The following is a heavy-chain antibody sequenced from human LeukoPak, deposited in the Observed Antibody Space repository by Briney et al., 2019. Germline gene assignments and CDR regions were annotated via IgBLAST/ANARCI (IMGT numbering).Heavy chain of an antibody. D-gene: IGHD3-22*01. V-gene: IGHV5-51*01. J-gene: IGHJ4*02. CDR3: ARSRDSSGYYYLM. Sequence: GESLKISCEASGYSFTNYWIGWVRQMPGKGLEWMGIIYPDDSESKYSPSFQGQVTISADKSISTAYLQWSSLKVSDTAMYYCARSRDSSGYYYLMWGQGTLVTVSS. CDR2: IYPDDSES. CDR1: GYSFTNYW.